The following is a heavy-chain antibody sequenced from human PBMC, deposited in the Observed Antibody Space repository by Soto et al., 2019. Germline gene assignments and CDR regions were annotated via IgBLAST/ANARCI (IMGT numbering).Heavy chain of an antibody. V-gene: IGHV5-51*01. D-gene: IGHD6-6*01. CDR3: ASPWVEYSSSFEVFDI. CDR2: IYPGDSDT. J-gene: IGHJ3*02. Sequence: GESLKISCKVSGYSFTSYWIGWVRQMPGKGLEWMGIIYPGDSDTRYSPSFQGQVTISADKSISTAYLQWSSLKASDTAMYYCASPWVEYSSSFEVFDIGGKGKMVTVSS. CDR1: GYSFTSYW.